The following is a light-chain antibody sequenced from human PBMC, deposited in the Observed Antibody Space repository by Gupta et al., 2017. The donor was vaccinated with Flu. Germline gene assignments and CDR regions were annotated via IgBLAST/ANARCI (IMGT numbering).Light chain of an antibody. CDR2: GAS. V-gene: IGKV3-20*01. Sequence: GTVSVSPGEGATLSCRASESITARYLAWYQQKPGQAPRLLIYGASSSATDIPDRFTGTGSGTDFNLTISRMQPEDCAIYYCQQYGRTPWTF. J-gene: IGKJ1*01. CDR3: QQYGRTPWT. CDR1: ESITARY.